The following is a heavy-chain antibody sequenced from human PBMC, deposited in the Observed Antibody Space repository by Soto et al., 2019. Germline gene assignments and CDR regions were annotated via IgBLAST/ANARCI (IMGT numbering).Heavy chain of an antibody. V-gene: IGHV4-4*07. CDR1: GGSISSYY. CDR2: IYTSGST. CDR3: ARDLQPYYYYGMDV. J-gene: IGHJ6*02. Sequence: SETLSLTCTVSGGSISSYYRSWIRQPAGKGLEWIGRIYTSGSTNYNPSLRSRVTMSVDTSKNQFSLKLSSVSAADTAVYYCARDLQPYYYYGMDVWGQGTTVTVSS. D-gene: IGHD4-4*01.